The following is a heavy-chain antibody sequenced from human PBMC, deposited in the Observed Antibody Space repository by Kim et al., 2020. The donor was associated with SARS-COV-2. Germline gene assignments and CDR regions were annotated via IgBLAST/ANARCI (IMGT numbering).Heavy chain of an antibody. CDR2: ISYDGSNK. CDR3: AKDSETGLLWFGELYYYYGMDV. V-gene: IGHV3-30*18. Sequence: GGSLRLSCADSGFTFSSYGMHWVRQAPGKGLEWVAGISYDGSNKYYADSVKGRFTISRDNSKNTLNLQMNSLRAEDTAVYYCAKDSETGLLWFGELYYYYGMDVWGQGTTVTVSS. CDR1: GFTFSSYG. J-gene: IGHJ6*02. D-gene: IGHD3-10*01.